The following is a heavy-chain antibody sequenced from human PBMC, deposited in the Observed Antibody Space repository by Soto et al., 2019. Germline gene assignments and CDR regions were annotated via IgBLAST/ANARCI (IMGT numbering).Heavy chain of an antibody. CDR3: TRDRSTVATLNFDY. CDR1: GFTFGDYA. Sequence: GGSLRLSCTASGFTFGDYAMSWFRQAPGKGLEWVGFIRSKTYAETTEYAASVKGRFAISRDDSKSIGYLQMNSLKTEDTAVYYCTRDRSTVATLNFDYWGQGTLVTVSS. V-gene: IGHV3-49*03. CDR2: IRSKTYAETT. J-gene: IGHJ4*02. D-gene: IGHD5-12*01.